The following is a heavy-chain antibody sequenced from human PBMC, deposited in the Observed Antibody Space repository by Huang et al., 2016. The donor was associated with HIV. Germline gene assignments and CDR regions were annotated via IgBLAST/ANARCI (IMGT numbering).Heavy chain of an antibody. J-gene: IGHJ3*02. CDR3: ARQGVGYFVVEPTGLGAFDI. CDR2: IYPGDSDT. V-gene: IGHV5-51*01. Sequence: EVQLVQSGAVVKKPGASLTISCKGSGYTFNGYWIGWVRQMPGKGLEWLGIIYPGDSDTTNSPSFQGPVTRSAEQSISTAYLQWSGLKASDTAMYYCARQGVGYFVVEPTGLGAFDIWGQGTMVTVSS. D-gene: IGHD2-2*01. CDR1: GYTFNGYW.